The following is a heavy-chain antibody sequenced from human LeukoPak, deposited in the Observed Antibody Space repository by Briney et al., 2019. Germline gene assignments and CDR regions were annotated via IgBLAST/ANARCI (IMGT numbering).Heavy chain of an antibody. Sequence: PGESLRLSFAAPGFTLSNYYMNWVRQAPGKGLEWGSFISYDSTIKQYADSVRGRFTISRDNPTNSLYLQMNSLRAEDTAEYWCARDLSTTLRAFDIWGQGTMVTVS. CDR1: GFTLSNYY. D-gene: IGHD2/OR15-2a*01. V-gene: IGHV3-21*01. J-gene: IGHJ3*02. CDR3: ARDLSTTLRAFDI. CDR2: ISYDSTIK.